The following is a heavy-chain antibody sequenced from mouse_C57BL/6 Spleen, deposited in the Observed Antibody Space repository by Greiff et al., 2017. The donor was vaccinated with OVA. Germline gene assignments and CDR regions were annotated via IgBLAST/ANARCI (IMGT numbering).Heavy chain of an antibody. CDR2: IYPGSGNT. D-gene: IGHD1-1*01. CDR1: GYTFTDYY. V-gene: IGHV1-76*01. J-gene: IGHJ4*01. CDR3: ARNPYYYGTNYYAMDY. Sequence: QVQLQQSGAELVRPGASVKLSCKASGYTFTDYYINWVKQRPGQGLEWIARIYPGSGNTYYNEKFKGKATLTAEKSSSTAYMQLSSLTSEDSAVYFCARNPYYYGTNYYAMDYWGQGTSVTVSS.